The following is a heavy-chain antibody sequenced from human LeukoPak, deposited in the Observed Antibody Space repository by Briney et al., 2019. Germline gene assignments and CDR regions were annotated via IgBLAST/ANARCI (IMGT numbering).Heavy chain of an antibody. V-gene: IGHV3-23*01. D-gene: IGHD3-3*01. CDR1: GFTFSDHY. CDR3: AKGSAYDFWSGYHPFDY. CDR2: ISGSGGST. Sequence: PGGSLRLSCAVSGFTFSDHYMDWVRQAPGKGLEWVSAISGSGGSTYYADSVKGRFTISRDNSKNTLYLQMNSLRAEDTAVYYCAKGSAYDFWSGYHPFDYWGQGTLVTVSS. J-gene: IGHJ4*02.